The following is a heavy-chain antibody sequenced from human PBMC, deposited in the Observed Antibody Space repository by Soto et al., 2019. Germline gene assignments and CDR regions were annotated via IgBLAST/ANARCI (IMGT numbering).Heavy chain of an antibody. D-gene: IGHD2-15*01. CDR3: EKGVQDCPTPGCPPEF. CDR1: GFTFSSYA. Sequence: EVQLLESGGGLVQPGGSLRLSCAASGFTFSSYAMTWVRQAPGKGLEWVSSISGGGGITYYADSVEGRFTISRDNSRNMVYGQVHGLRPTIRAVYSGEKGVQDCPTPGCPPEFWGKGTLLPVST. CDR2: ISGGGGIT. J-gene: IGHJ4*02. V-gene: IGHV3-23*01.